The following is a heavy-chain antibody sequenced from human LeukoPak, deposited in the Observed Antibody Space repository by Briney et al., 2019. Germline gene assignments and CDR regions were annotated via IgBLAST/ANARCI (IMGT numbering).Heavy chain of an antibody. D-gene: IGHD6-13*01. CDR3: ARVSPHPWIGATADLDY. V-gene: IGHV4-59*12. J-gene: IGHJ4*02. CDR2: IYYIGST. CDR1: GGSISGYY. Sequence: PSETLSLTCTVSGGSISGYYWSWLRQPPGKGLEWIGYIYYIGSTNYNPSLKSRVSMSVDRSTNQFFLKVRSVTAADTAMYYCARVSPHPWIGATADLDYWGQGALVTVSS.